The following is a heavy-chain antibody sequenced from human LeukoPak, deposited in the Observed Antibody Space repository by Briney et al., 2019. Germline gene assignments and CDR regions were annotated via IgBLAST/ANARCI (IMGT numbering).Heavy chain of an antibody. CDR2: IRYDGSNK. CDR1: GFTFSSYA. V-gene: IGHV3-30*02. Sequence: GGSLRLSCAASGFTFSSYAMHWVRQAPGKGLEWVAFIRYDGSNKYYADSVKGRFTISRDNSKNTLYLQMNTLRAEDTAVYYCAKAGRRGGASGSYYPQWYYFDYWGQGTLVTVSS. CDR3: AKAGRRGGASGSYYPQWYYFDY. J-gene: IGHJ4*02. D-gene: IGHD3-10*01.